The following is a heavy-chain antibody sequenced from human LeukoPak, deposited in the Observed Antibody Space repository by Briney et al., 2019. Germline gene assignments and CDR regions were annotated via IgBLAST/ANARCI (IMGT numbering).Heavy chain of an antibody. V-gene: IGHV1-69*05. CDR2: IIPIFGTA. Sequence: EASVKVSCKASGGTFSSYAISWVRQAPGQGLEWMGGIIPIFGTANYAQKFQGRVTITTDESTSTAYMELSSLRSEDTAVYYCARDRHDYGDYVGHAFDIWGQGTMVTVSS. CDR3: ARDRHDYGDYVGHAFDI. CDR1: GGTFSSYA. J-gene: IGHJ3*02. D-gene: IGHD4-17*01.